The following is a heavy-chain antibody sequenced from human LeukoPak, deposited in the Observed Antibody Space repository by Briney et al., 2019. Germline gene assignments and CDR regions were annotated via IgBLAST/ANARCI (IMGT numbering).Heavy chain of an antibody. CDR3: ARDGLLGATNPFDN. D-gene: IGHD1-26*01. Sequence: GGSLRLSCAASGFSVSSKYMSWVRQAPGKGLEWVSVIYGADGTYYADSVKSRFSISRDKSKNTLYLQMNNLRPEDTAVYYCARDGLLGATNPFDNWGQGTLVTVSS. CDR1: GFSVSSKY. V-gene: IGHV3-66*01. J-gene: IGHJ4*02. CDR2: IYGADGT.